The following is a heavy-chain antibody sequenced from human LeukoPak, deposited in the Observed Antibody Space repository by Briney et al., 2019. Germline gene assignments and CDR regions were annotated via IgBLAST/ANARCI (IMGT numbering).Heavy chain of an antibody. CDR1: GGSISSGGYS. V-gene: IGHV4-30-2*01. J-gene: IGHJ4*02. CDR2: IYHSGST. CDR3: ARVRHYLPMVRGVTIPYYFDY. D-gene: IGHD3-10*01. Sequence: SETLSLTCAVSGGSISSGGYSWSWIRQPPGKGLEWIGYIYHSGSTYYNPSLKSRVTISVDRSKNQFSLKLSSVTAADTAVYYCARVRHYLPMVRGVTIPYYFDYWGQGTLVTVSS.